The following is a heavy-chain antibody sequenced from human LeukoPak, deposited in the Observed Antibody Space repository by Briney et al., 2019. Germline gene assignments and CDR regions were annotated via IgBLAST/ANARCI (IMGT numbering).Heavy chain of an antibody. J-gene: IGHJ4*02. V-gene: IGHV4-34*01. CDR1: GGSFSGYY. CDR2: INHSGST. Sequence: SETLSLTCAVYGGSFSGYYWSWIRQPPGKGLEWIGEINHSGSTNYNPSLKSRVTISVDTSKNQFSLKLSSVTAADTAVYYCARVHARYSSSWYGGGGDYWGQRTLVTVSS. CDR3: ARVHARYSSSWYGGGGDY. D-gene: IGHD6-13*01.